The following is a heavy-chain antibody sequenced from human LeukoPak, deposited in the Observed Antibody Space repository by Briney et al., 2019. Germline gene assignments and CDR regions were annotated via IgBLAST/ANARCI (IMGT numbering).Heavy chain of an antibody. Sequence: SVTLSLTCAVSGGSISSSNWWNWVRQPPGKGLEWIGDIYHSGSINYNPSLKSRVTISVDKSKNHFSLKLSSVTAADTAVYYCARVSNSTGFDYWGQGALVTVSS. CDR2: IYHSGSI. CDR1: GGSISSSNW. V-gene: IGHV4-4*02. J-gene: IGHJ4*02. D-gene: IGHD2/OR15-2a*01. CDR3: ARVSNSTGFDY.